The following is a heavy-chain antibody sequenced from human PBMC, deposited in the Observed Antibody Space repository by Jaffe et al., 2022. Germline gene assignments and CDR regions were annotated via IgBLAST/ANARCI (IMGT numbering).Heavy chain of an antibody. CDR1: GFTFGYYA. V-gene: IGHV3-49*04. Sequence: EVQLVESGGGLVQPGRSLRLSCTTSGFTFGYYAMSWVRQAPGKGLEWVGFIRNKAYGGTTEYAASVNGRFTISRDDSKSIAYLQMNSLKTEDTAVYYCTREEGGPSDYWGQGTLVTVSS. D-gene: IGHD1-26*01. CDR2: IRNKAYGGTT. CDR3: TREEGGPSDY. J-gene: IGHJ4*02.